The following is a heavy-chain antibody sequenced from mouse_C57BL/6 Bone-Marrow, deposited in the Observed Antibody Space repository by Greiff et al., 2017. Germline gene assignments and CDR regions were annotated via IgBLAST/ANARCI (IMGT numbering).Heavy chain of an antibody. V-gene: IGHV1-67*01. D-gene: IGHD2-1*01. J-gene: IGHJ2*01. CDR1: GYTFTDYA. CDR2: ISTYYGDT. Sequence: VQLQQSGPELVRPGVSVKISCKGSGYTFTDYAMHWVKQSHAKSLEWIGVISTYYGDTSYNQKFKGKATMTIDKSSSTAYMELARLTTEDSAVYYCARVGEGKKDYFDYWGKGTTLTVSS. CDR3: ARVGEGKKDYFDY.